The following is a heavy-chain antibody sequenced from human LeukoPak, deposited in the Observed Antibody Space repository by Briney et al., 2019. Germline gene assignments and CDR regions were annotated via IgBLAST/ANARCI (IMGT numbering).Heavy chain of an antibody. CDR1: GFTFSSYS. J-gene: IGHJ6*04. Sequence: GGSLRLSCAASGFTFSSYSMNWVRQAPGKGLEWVSSISSSSSYIYYADSVKGRFTISRDNAKNSLYLQMNSLRAEDTAWYYCARDLKILWFGEVPSPPPYYYYGMDVWGKGTTVTVSS. D-gene: IGHD3-10*01. V-gene: IGHV3-21*01. CDR2: ISSSSSYI. CDR3: ARDLKILWFGEVPSPPPYYYYGMDV.